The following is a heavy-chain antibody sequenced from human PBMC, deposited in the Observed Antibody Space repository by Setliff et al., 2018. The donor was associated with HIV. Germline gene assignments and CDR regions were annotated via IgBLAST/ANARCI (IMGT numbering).Heavy chain of an antibody. CDR1: GDSISNYY. Sequence: SETLSLTCTVSGDSISNYYWSWIRQPQGKGLEWIGYIHYSGSTNYNPSLKSRVTISVDTSKNQFSLRLSSVTAADTAVYYCSRDRDVVVTAYPYYYYYGMDVWGQGTTVTVSS. J-gene: IGHJ6*02. CDR3: SRDRDVVVTAYPYYYYYGMDV. V-gene: IGHV4-59*01. CDR2: IHYSGST. D-gene: IGHD2-21*02.